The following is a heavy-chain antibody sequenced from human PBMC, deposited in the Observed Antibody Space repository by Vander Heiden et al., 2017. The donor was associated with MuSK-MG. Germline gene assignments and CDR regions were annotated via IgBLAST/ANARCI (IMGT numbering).Heavy chain of an antibody. Sequence: EVQLVESGGGLVQPGGSLRLSCAASGFTFSSYWMHWVRQAPGKGLVWVSRINSDGSSTSYADSVKGRFTISRDNAKNTLYLQMNSLRAEDTAVYYCARAPGWELLSIVGGMDVWGQGTTVTVSS. V-gene: IGHV3-74*01. J-gene: IGHJ6*02. CDR2: INSDGSST. D-gene: IGHD1-26*01. CDR1: GFTFSSYW. CDR3: ARAPGWELLSIVGGMDV.